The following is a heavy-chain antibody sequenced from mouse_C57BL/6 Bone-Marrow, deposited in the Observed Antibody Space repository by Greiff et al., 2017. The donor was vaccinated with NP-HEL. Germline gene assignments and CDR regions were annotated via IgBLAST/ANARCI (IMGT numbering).Heavy chain of an antibody. CDR1: GYAFSSSW. Sequence: QVQLQQSGPELVKPGASVKISCKASGYAFSSSWMNWVKQRPGQGLEWIGRIYPGDGDTNYNGKFKGKATLTADKSSSTAYMQLSNLTSEDSAVYFVASGGFITTVVAPYFDYWGQGTTLTVSS. J-gene: IGHJ2*01. D-gene: IGHD1-1*01. CDR2: IYPGDGDT. V-gene: IGHV1-82*01. CDR3: ASGGFITTVVAPYFDY.